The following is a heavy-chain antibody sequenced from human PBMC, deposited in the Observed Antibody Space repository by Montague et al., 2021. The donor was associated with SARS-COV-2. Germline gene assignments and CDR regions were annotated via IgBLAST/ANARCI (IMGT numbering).Heavy chain of an antibody. CDR1: GGSISSSNW. CDR2: IYHSGST. CDR3: ARDRGDHGGHHGNWFDP. J-gene: IGHJ5*02. Sequence: SETLSLTCAVSGGSISSSNWWIWVRQPPGKGLEWIGEIYHSGSTXYNPSLKSRVTISVDKSKNQFSLRLSSVAAADTAVYYCARDRGDHGGHHGNWFDPWGQGTLVTVSS. D-gene: IGHD4-23*01. V-gene: IGHV4-4*02.